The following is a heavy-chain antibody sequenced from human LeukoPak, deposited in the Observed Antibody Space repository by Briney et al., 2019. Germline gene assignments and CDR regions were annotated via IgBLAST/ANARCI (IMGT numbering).Heavy chain of an antibody. J-gene: IGHJ3*02. V-gene: IGHV3-23*01. CDR1: GFTFSNYA. D-gene: IGHD6-19*01. Sequence: GGSLRLSCAASGFTFSNYAMNWVRQARGKGLEWVSAISDSGGNIYYADSVKGRFTISRDNSRNTLYLQMNSLRTEDTAVYYCARDQTTGYGSGWYAFDIWGQGTMVTVSS. CDR3: ARDQTTGYGSGWYAFDI. CDR2: ISDSGGNI.